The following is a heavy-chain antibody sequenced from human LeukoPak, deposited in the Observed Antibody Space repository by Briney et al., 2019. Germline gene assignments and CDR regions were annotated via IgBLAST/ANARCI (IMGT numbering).Heavy chain of an antibody. CDR1: GFTFSSYS. D-gene: IGHD2-2*01. CDR2: ISSSSSYI. J-gene: IGHJ4*02. V-gene: IGHV3-21*01. CDR3: AKGLKGYQLLLISYFDY. Sequence: PGGSLRLSCAASGFTFSSYSMNWVRQAPGKGLEWVSSISSSSSYIYYADSVKGRFTISRDNATNSLYLQMNSLRAEDTAVYYCAKGLKGYQLLLISYFDYWGQGTLVTVSS.